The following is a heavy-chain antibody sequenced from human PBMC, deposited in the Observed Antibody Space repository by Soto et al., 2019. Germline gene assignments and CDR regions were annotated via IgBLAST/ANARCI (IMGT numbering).Heavy chain of an antibody. CDR3: AREPVYYGSGSYVYYYGMDV. CDR2: IYYSGST. J-gene: IGHJ6*02. V-gene: IGHV4-34*09. Sequence: PSETVSLTCAVYGGSFSGYYWSWIRQPPGKGLEWIGYIYYSGSTYYNPSLKSRVTISVDTSKNQFSLKLSSVTAADTAVYYCAREPVYYGSGSYVYYYGMDVWGQGTTVTVSS. D-gene: IGHD3-10*01. CDR1: GGSFSGYY.